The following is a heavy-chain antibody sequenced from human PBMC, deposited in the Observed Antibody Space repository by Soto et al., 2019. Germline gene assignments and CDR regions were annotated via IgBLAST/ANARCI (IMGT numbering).Heavy chain of an antibody. D-gene: IGHD1-7*01. CDR2: IYYSGST. Sequence: SETLSLTCTVSGGSISSSSYYWGWIRQPPGKGLEWIGSIYYSGSTYYNPSLKSRVTISVDTSKNQFSLKLSSVTAADTAVYYCARPSTRTTRMFYFDYWGRGALVTVSS. J-gene: IGHJ4*02. V-gene: IGHV4-39*01. CDR3: ARPSTRTTRMFYFDY. CDR1: GGSISSSSYY.